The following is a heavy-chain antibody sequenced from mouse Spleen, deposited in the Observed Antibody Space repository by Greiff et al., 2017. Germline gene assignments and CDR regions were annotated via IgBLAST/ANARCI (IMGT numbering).Heavy chain of an antibody. CDR2: ISSGGGNT. Sequence: EVKLVESGGGLVKLGGSLKLSCAASGFTFSSYAMSWVRQPPEKRLEWVATISSGGGNTYYPDSVKGRFTISRDNAKNTLYLQMSSLKSEDTAMDYCARHRHSSGPFDYWGQGTTLTVSS. D-gene: IGHD3-1*01. CDR3: ARHRHSSGPFDY. CDR1: GFTFSSYA. V-gene: IGHV5-9*04. J-gene: IGHJ2*01.